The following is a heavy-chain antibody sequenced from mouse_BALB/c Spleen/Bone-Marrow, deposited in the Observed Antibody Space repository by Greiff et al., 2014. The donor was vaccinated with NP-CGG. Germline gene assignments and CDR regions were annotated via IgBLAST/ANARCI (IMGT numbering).Heavy chain of an antibody. CDR3: AHDAPFAY. CDR1: GFNIKDTY. V-gene: IGHV14-3*02. J-gene: IGHJ3*01. CDR2: IDPANGNT. Sequence: VQLQQSGAELVKPGASVKMSCTTSGFNIKDTYIHWVKQRPEQGLEWIGRIDPANGNTKYDPEFQGKATITADTSSNTAYLHLSSLTSECTAVYSCAHDAPFAYWGQGTLVTVSA. D-gene: IGHD2-3*01.